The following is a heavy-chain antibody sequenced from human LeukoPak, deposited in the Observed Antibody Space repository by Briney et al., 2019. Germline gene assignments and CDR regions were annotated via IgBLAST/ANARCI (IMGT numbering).Heavy chain of an antibody. Sequence: GGSLRLSCAASGFTFSSYGMNWVRQAPGKGLEWVSYISSSGSSRDYADSVKGRFTISRDNAKNSLYLQMNSLTAEDTAVYYCARGNSDAFDIWGHGTMVTVSS. CDR3: ARGNSDAFDI. V-gene: IGHV3-48*01. CDR1: GFTFSSYG. D-gene: IGHD4-23*01. CDR2: ISSSGSSR. J-gene: IGHJ3*02.